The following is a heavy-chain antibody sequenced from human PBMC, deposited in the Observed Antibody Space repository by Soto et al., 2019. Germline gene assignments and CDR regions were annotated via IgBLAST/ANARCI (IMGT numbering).Heavy chain of an antibody. CDR3: VSESTVTDAFDI. J-gene: IGHJ3*02. Sequence: QVQLQESGPGLVKPSETLSLTCTVSGGSISSYFWSWIRQPPGKGLEWIGYIYYSGSTNYNPSLRSRVTISVDTSKNQFSLKLSSVTAADTAVYYCVSESTVTDAFDIWGQGTMVTVSA. D-gene: IGHD4-17*01. CDR1: GGSISSYF. CDR2: IYYSGST. V-gene: IGHV4-59*01.